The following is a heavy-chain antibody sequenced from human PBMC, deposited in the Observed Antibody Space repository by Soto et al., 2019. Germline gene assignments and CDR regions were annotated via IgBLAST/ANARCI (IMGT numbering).Heavy chain of an antibody. D-gene: IGHD6-13*01. CDR3: ARGFATSWYTYXFDF. CDR2: IFSTGAT. J-gene: IGHJ4*02. Sequence: PSETLSLTCTVSGGSISSYYWGWIRQPPGKGLEWMGYIFSTGATNYNPSLQSRVTISVDTSKNQFSLSLNSVTAADTAVYYCARGFATSWYTYXFDFWGQGALVTVSS. V-gene: IGHV4-4*08. CDR1: GGSISSYY.